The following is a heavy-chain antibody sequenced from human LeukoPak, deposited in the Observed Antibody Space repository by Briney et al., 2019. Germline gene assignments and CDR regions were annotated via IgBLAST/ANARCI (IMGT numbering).Heavy chain of an antibody. V-gene: IGHV4-39*01. D-gene: IGHD6-13*01. CDR1: GGSISSSSYY. CDR3: GRIAAAAIADY. CDR2: IYYSGGT. J-gene: IGHJ4*02. Sequence: PSETLSLTCTVSGGSISSSSYYWGWIRQPPGKGLEWIGSIYYSGGTYYNPSLKSRVTISVDTSKSQFSLKLNSVTAADTAVYYCGRIAAAAIADYWGQGTLVTVSS.